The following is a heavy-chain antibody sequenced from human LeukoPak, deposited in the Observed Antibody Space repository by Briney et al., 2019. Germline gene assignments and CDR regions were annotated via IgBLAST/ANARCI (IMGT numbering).Heavy chain of an antibody. Sequence: ASVKVSCKASGYTFTSYGISWVRQAPGQGLEWMGWISAYNGNTNYAQKLQGRVTMTPETSTSTAYMEPRNLRSADPAVYYSPSGWAIMAGGAEYFQHWGQGTLVTVSS. CDR3: PSGWAIMAGGAEYFQH. CDR2: ISAYNGNT. CDR1: GYTFTSYG. D-gene: IGHD6-19*01. V-gene: IGHV1-18*01. J-gene: IGHJ1*01.